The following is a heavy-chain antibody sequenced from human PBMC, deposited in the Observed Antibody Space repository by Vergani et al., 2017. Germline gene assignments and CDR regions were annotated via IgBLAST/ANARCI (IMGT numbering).Heavy chain of an antibody. J-gene: IGHJ6*03. D-gene: IGHD2-2*01. CDR2: ISYDGRNK. CDR3: ARDRGYCSSTGCSRGYYYMDV. V-gene: IGHV3-30*04. Sequence: QVQLVESGGGVVQPGRSLRLSCAASGFTFSSYAMHWVRQAPGKGLEWVAVISYDGRNKYYADSVKGRFTISRDNSKNTLYLQMNSLRAEDTAVYYCARDRGYCSSTGCSRGYYYMDVWGKGTTVTVSS. CDR1: GFTFSSYA.